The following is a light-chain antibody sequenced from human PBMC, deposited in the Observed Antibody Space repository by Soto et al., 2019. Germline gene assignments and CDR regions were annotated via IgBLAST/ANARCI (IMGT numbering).Light chain of an antibody. CDR2: DVS. CDR3: SSYTSSSTLYV. J-gene: IGLJ1*01. Sequence: QSALTQPASVSGSPGQSSTISCTGTSSDVGGYNYVSWYQHHPGKAPQLMIYDVSNRPSGVSNRFSGSKSGNTASLTISGRQAEDEADYYCSSYTSSSTLYVFGTGTKLTVL. CDR1: SSDVGGYNY. V-gene: IGLV2-14*03.